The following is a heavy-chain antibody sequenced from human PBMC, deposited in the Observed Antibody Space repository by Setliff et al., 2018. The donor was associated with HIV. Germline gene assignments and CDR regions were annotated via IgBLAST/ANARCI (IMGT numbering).Heavy chain of an antibody. CDR1: GFTFSSYW. D-gene: IGHD1-26*01. Sequence: GGSLRLSCAASGFTFSSYWMHWVRQAPGKGLVWVSRINSDGSSTSYADSVKGRFTISRDNAKNTLYLQMNSLRAEDTAVYHCASKGVYSGSAFDYWGQGTLVTVSS. CDR3: ASKGVYSGSAFDY. V-gene: IGHV3-74*01. J-gene: IGHJ4*02. CDR2: INSDGSST.